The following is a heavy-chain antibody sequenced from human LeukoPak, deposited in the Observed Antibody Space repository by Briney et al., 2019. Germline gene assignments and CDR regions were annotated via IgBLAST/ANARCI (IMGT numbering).Heavy chain of an antibody. CDR3: ARERKYDSNFDY. D-gene: IGHD1-1*01. CDR1: GFTLDDYG. J-gene: IGHJ4*02. Sequence: GGSLRLSCAASGFTLDDYGMSWVRQAPGKGLEWVSGINWNGGSTGYADSVKGRFTVSRDNAKNTLYLQMDSLRAEDTAVYYCARERKYDSNFDYWGQGTLVTVSS. CDR2: INWNGGST. V-gene: IGHV3-20*04.